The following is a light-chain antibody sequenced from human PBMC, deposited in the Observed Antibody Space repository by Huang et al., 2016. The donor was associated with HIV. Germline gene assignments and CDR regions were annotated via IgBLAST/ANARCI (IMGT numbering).Light chain of an antibody. J-gene: IGKJ1*01. Sequence: IQLTQSPSSLSASVGDRVTITCRASQGISSFLAWYQQKPGKAPKLLIYSASTLQSGVPSTFSGSGSGTDFTLTISSLQPDDFASYHCQQLNSYPPTFGQGTKVEIK. V-gene: IGKV1-9*01. CDR1: QGISSF. CDR2: SAS. CDR3: QQLNSYPPT.